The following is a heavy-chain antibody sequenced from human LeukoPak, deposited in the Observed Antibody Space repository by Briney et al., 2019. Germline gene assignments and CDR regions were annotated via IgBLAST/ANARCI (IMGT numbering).Heavy chain of an antibody. J-gene: IGHJ4*02. CDR1: GGTFSSYA. V-gene: IGHV1-69*13. CDR2: IIPIFGTA. CDR3: ARGHVPAAMNYFDY. Sequence: SVKVSCKASGGTFSSYAISWVRQAPGQGLEWMGGIIPIFGTANYAQKFQGRVTITADESTSTAYMELSSLRSEDTAVYYCARGHVPAAMNYFDYWGQGTLVTVSS. D-gene: IGHD2-2*01.